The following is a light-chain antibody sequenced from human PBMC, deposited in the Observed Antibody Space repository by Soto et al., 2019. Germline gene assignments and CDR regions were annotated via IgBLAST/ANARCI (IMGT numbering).Light chain of an antibody. V-gene: IGKV3-15*01. J-gene: IGKJ4*01. CDR3: QQYNNWPLT. CDR2: GAS. Sequence: ETMMTQSPATLSVSPGERATLSCRASQSVRTNLAWYQQEPGQAPRLLIYGASTRATGIPARFSGSGSGTEFTLTISSLQSEDFAVDYCQQYNNWPLTFGGGTKVDIK. CDR1: QSVRTN.